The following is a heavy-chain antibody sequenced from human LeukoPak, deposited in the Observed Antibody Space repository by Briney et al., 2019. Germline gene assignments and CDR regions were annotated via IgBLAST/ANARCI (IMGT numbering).Heavy chain of an antibody. J-gene: IGHJ4*02. V-gene: IGHV4-39*01. CDR1: GGSISSSSYY. CDR3: ARGDSSGWSDY. Sequence: SETLSLTCTVSGGSISSSSYYWGWIRQPPGKGLEWIGSIYYSGSTYYNPSLKSRVTISVDTSKNQFSLKLSSVTAADTAVYYCARGDSSGWSDYWGQGTLVTVSS. CDR2: IYYSGST. D-gene: IGHD6-19*01.